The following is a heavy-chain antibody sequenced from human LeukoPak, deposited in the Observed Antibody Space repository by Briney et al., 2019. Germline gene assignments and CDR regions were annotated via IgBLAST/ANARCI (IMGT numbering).Heavy chain of an antibody. CDR1: GFTFSSNA. Sequence: GGSLRLSCAASGFTFSSNAMSWVRQAPGKGLEWVSVITGNGGRTYYADSVKGRYTISRDNSKNTLSLQMNSLRADDTAVYYCAKDAVAPGSGGDYFDYWGQGTLVTVSS. D-gene: IGHD3-10*01. V-gene: IGHV3-23*01. CDR2: ITGNGGRT. J-gene: IGHJ4*02. CDR3: AKDAVAPGSGGDYFDY.